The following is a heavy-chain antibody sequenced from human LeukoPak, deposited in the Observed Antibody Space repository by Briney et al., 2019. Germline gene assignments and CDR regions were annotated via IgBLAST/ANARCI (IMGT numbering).Heavy chain of an antibody. J-gene: IGHJ4*02. CDR1: GSTFSSYS. CDR3: ARVLRNGIAAAHFDY. D-gene: IGHD6-25*01. CDR2: ISSSSSYI. V-gene: IGHV3-21*01. Sequence: GGSLRLSCAAPGSTFSSYSMNWVRQAPGKGLEWVSSISSSSSYIYYADSVKGRFTISRDNAKNSLYLQMNSLRAEDTAVYYCARVLRNGIAAAHFDYWGQGTLVTVSS.